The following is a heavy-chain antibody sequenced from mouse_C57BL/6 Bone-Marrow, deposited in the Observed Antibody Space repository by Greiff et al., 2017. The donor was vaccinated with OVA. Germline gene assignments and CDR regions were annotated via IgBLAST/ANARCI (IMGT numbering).Heavy chain of an antibody. D-gene: IGHD2-2*01. CDR1: GYTFTSYW. J-gene: IGHJ2*01. V-gene: IGHV1-64*01. CDR2: IHPNSGST. Sequence: QVQLQQPGAELVKPGASVKLSCKASGYTFTSYWMHWVKQRPGQGLEWIGMIHPNSGSTNYNEKFKSKATLTVDKSSSTAYMHISSLTSEDSAVYYCARLVTTVYYFDYWGQGTTLTVSS. CDR3: ARLVTTVYYFDY.